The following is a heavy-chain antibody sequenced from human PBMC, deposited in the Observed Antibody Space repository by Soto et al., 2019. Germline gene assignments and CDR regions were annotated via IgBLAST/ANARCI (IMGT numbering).Heavy chain of an antibody. CDR1: GYIFTSYY. J-gene: IGHJ5*02. CDR3: SRVDSAETSSFDP. V-gene: IGHV1-46*03. CDR2: INPFDGSR. D-gene: IGHD2-2*03. Sequence: QVQLVQSGAEVKKPGASVKVSCKASGYIFTSYYIHWVRQAPGQGLVWMGWINPFDGSRMFAQSFQGRFTMTRATCTSIVYMEVSSLRSEDTVVDYCSRVDSAETSSFDPWGQGTLVTFSS.